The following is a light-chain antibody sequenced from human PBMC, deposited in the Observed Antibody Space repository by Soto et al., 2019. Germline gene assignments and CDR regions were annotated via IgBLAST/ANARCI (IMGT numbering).Light chain of an antibody. CDR2: GST. CDR1: QSVSNNY. CDR3: QQYGSSPPYT. V-gene: IGKV3-20*01. J-gene: IGKJ2*01. Sequence: EVVLTQSPGTLSLSPGERATLSCRASQSVSNNYLACYQQKRGQSPKLLIFGSTDRATGIPARFSGSGSGTDFTLTISRLEPEDFAVYYCQQYGSSPPYTFGRGTKVEIK.